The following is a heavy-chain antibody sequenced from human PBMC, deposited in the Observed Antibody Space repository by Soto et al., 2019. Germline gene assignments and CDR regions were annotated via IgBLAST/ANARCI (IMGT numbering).Heavy chain of an antibody. V-gene: IGHV1-2*04. CDR2: INPNSGGT. D-gene: IGHD3-22*01. CDR1: GYTFTGYY. J-gene: IGHJ3*02. Sequence: QVQLVQSGAEVKKPGASVKVSCKASGYTFTGYYMHWVRQAPGQGLEWMGWINPNSGGTNYAQKFQGCVTMTRDTSISTAYMDLSRLRSDDTAVYYCARVVRHYYDSSGSYAFDIWGQGTMVTVSS. CDR3: ARVVRHYYDSSGSYAFDI.